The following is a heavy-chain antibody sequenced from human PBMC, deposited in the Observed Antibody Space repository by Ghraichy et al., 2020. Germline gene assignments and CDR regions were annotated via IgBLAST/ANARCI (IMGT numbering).Heavy chain of an antibody. CDR2: MNPNSGNT. D-gene: IGHD3-22*01. CDR3: ARELGITMIERVDYYGMDV. Sequence: ASVKVSCKASGYTFTSYDINWVRQATGQGLEWMGWMNPNSGNTGYAQKFQGRVTMTRNTSISTAYMELSSLRSEDTAVYYCARELGITMIERVDYYGMDVWGQGTTVTVSS. J-gene: IGHJ6*02. CDR1: GYTFTSYD. V-gene: IGHV1-8*01.